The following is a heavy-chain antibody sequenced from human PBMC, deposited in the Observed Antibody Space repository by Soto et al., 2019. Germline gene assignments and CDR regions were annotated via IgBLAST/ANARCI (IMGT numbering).Heavy chain of an antibody. Sequence: QVQLVQSGVEVKKPGASVKVSCKASGYTFTSYGITLVRQAPGQGLEWLGWINGYNGNTNYAQKLQGRVTMTTDTSTSTAYMELRSLRSDDTAVYYCARMGDVPYYYSGLDVWGQGTTVTVSS. J-gene: IGHJ6*02. V-gene: IGHV1-18*01. CDR3: ARMGDVPYYYSGLDV. CDR1: GYTFTSYG. D-gene: IGHD3-16*01. CDR2: INGYNGNT.